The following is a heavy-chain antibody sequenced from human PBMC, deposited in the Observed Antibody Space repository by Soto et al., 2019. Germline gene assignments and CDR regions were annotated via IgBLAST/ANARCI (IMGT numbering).Heavy chain of an antibody. CDR1: GYTFSNYG. CDR3: ARERRWEPLPY. D-gene: IGHD1-26*01. J-gene: IGHJ4*02. Sequence: QVQLVQSGAEVKKPGASVKVSCKASGYTFSNYGITWVRQAPGQGLEWMGWISGYNVNTHYAQKFQXXVIMTTDTSTSTAYMELRSLRSDDTAVYFCARERRWEPLPYWGQGTLVIVSS. V-gene: IGHV1-18*01. CDR2: ISGYNVNT.